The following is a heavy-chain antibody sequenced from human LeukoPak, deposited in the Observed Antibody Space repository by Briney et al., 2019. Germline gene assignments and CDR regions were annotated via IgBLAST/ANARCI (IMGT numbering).Heavy chain of an antibody. CDR3: ARSGGSSVTDAFDI. V-gene: IGHV4-34*01. D-gene: IGHD2-2*01. CDR2: INHSGST. J-gene: IGHJ3*02. CDR1: GGSFTGYY. Sequence: SETLSLTCAVYGGSFTGYYWSWIRQPPGKGLEWIGEINHSGSTNYNPSLKSRVTLSVDTSKNQFSLKLSSVTAADTAVYYCARSGGSSVTDAFDIWGQGTMVTVSS.